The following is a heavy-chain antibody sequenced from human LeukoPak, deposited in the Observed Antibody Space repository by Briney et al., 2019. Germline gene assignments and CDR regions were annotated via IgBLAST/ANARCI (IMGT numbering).Heavy chain of an antibody. Sequence: GGSLRLSCAASGFTFSDYYMSWIRQAPGKGLEWVSYISSSGSTIYYADSVKGRFTISRDNAKNSLYLQMNSLRAEDTAVYYCARVYYGSGSYYRGGVWFDPWGQGTLVTVSS. D-gene: IGHD3-10*01. CDR2: ISSSGSTI. J-gene: IGHJ5*02. V-gene: IGHV3-11*01. CDR1: GFTFSDYY. CDR3: ARVYYGSGSYYRGGVWFDP.